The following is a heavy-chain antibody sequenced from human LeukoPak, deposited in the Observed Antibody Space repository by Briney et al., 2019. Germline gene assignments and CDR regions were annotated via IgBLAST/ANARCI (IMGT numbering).Heavy chain of an antibody. Sequence: GGSLRLSCAASGFTFSSYSMNWVRQAPGKGLEWVSYISSSSTIYYADSVKGRFTISRDNAKNSLYLQMNSLRDEDTAVYYCARQGQWFLLQLFDYWGQGTLVTVSS. CDR3: ARQGQWFLLQLFDY. J-gene: IGHJ4*02. CDR2: ISSSSTI. CDR1: GFTFSSYS. V-gene: IGHV3-48*02. D-gene: IGHD3-22*01.